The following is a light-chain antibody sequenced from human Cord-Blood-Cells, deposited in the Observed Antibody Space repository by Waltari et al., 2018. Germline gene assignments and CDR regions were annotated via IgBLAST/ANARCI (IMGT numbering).Light chain of an antibody. Sequence: SYELTQPLSVSVSPGQTASITCSGDKWGDKYACWYQQKPGQSPVLVIYQDSKRPSGIPERFSGSNSGNTATLTISGTQAMDEADYYCQAWDSSTVVFGGGTKLTVL. V-gene: IGLV3-1*01. CDR1: KWGDKY. CDR3: QAWDSSTVV. CDR2: QDS. J-gene: IGLJ2*01.